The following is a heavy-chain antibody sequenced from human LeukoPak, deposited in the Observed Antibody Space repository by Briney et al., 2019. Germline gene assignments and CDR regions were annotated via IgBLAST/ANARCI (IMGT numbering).Heavy chain of an antibody. CDR1: GGSISSYY. Sequence: SETLSLTCTVSGGSISSYYWSWIRQPPGKGLEWIGYIYTSGSTNCNPSLKSRVTISVDTSKNQFSLKLSSVTAADTAVYYCARRRVAAGHLGNWFDPWGQGTLVTVSS. CDR3: ARRRVAAGHLGNWFDP. D-gene: IGHD6-13*01. V-gene: IGHV4-4*09. CDR2: IYTSGST. J-gene: IGHJ5*02.